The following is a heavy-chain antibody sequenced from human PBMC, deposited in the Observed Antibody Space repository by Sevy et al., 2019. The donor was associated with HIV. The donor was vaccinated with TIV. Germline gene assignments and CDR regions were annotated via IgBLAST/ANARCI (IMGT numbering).Heavy chain of an antibody. CDR1: GYTFTSYY. D-gene: IGHD6-6*01. J-gene: IGHJ5*02. CDR3: ARDCSSSVGEYNWFDP. CDR2: INPSGGST. V-gene: IGHV1-46*03. Sequence: ASVKVSCKASGYTFTSYYMHWVRQAPGQGLEWMGIINPSGGSTSYAQKFQGRVTMARDTSTSTVYMELSSLRSEDTAAYYCARDCSSSVGEYNWFDPWGQGTLVTVSS.